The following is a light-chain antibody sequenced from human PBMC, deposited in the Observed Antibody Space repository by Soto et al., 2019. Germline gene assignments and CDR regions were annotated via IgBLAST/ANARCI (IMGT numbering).Light chain of an antibody. CDR1: SSNIGAGYD. J-gene: IGLJ2*01. CDR3: QSYDSSLSVV. CDR2: GNI. V-gene: IGLV1-40*01. Sequence: QPVLTQPPSVSGAPGQRVTISCTGTSSNIGAGYDVHWYQHLPGTAPKLLIFGNINRPSGVPGRFSGSKSGTSASLAITGLQAEDEADYYCQSYDSSLSVVFGGGTKVTVL.